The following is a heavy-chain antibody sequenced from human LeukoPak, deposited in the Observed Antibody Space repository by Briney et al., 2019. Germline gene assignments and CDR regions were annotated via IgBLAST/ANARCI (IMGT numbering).Heavy chain of an antibody. D-gene: IGHD6-19*01. J-gene: IGHJ4*02. Sequence: GASVKVSCKASGYTFTGYYMHWVRQAPGQGLEWMGWINPNSGGTNYAQKFQGRVTMTRDTSISTAYMELSRLRSDDTAVYFCARVAAVAGIVVDYWGQGTLVTVSS. CDR3: ARVAAVAGIVVDY. CDR2: INPNSGGT. V-gene: IGHV1-2*02. CDR1: GYTFTGYY.